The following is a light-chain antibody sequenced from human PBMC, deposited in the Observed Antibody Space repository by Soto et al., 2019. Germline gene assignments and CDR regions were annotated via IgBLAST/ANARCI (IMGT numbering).Light chain of an antibody. CDR1: SSDIGASNY. CDR3: TSYTSSTTWV. Sequence: QSVLTQHASVSGSPGQSITVSCTGTSSDIGASNYVSWYQQHPGKAPKLIISEVSNRPSGVSNRFSGSKSGSTASLTISGLQAEDEADYYCTSYTSSTTWVFGGGTQLTVL. V-gene: IGLV2-14*01. J-gene: IGLJ3*02. CDR2: EVS.